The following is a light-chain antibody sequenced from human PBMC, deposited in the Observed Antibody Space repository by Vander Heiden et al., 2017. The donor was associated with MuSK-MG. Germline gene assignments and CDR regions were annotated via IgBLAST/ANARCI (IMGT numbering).Light chain of an antibody. Sequence: QSALTPPTSASGSPGQSVPISCAGSGSDLGRYNSVSWYHPHPGQAPTPMIYDVTNRPAGVPLRFSASKAGNTASLTVSVRQEEEDADYYGSSDAGSNNWVFGGGTKLTVL. J-gene: IGLJ3*02. CDR2: DVT. CDR1: GSDLGRYNS. CDR3: SSDAGSNNWV. V-gene: IGLV2-8*01.